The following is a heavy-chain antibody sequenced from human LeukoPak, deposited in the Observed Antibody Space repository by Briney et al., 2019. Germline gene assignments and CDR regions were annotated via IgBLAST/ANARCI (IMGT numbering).Heavy chain of an antibody. Sequence: APVKVSCKASGYTFTGYYMHWVRQAPGQGLEWMGWINPNSGGTNYAQKFQGRVTMTRDTSISTAYMELSRLRSDDTAVYYCARGVVRGTRKYYYYYMDVWGKGTTVTVSS. D-gene: IGHD3-10*02. V-gene: IGHV1-2*02. J-gene: IGHJ6*03. CDR1: GYTFTGYY. CDR3: ARGVVRGTRKYYYYYMDV. CDR2: INPNSGGT.